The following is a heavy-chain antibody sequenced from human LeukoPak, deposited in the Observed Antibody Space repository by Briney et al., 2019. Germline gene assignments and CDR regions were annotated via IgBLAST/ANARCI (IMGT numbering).Heavy chain of an antibody. Sequence: ASVKVSCKASGYTXTGYYMHWVRQAPGQGLEWMGWINPNSGGTNYAQKFQGRVTMTRDTSISTAYMELSRLRSDDTAVYYCARDDYDYVWGRYGMDVWGQGTTVTVSS. CDR1: GYTXTGYY. CDR2: INPNSGGT. CDR3: ARDDYDYVWGRYGMDV. D-gene: IGHD3-16*01. V-gene: IGHV1-2*02. J-gene: IGHJ6*02.